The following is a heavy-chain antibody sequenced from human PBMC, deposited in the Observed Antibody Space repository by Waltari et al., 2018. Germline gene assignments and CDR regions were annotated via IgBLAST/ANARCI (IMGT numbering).Heavy chain of an antibody. D-gene: IGHD2-8*01. V-gene: IGHV4-39*01. CDR3: ARHPAMTIMLWYFDL. Sequence: QLQLQESGPGLVKPSETLSLTCTVSGGSISSSSYYWGWLRQPPGKGLEWIGSIYYSGGTYYNPSLKSRVTISVDTSKNQFSLKLSSVTAADTAVYYCARHPAMTIMLWYFDLWGRGTLVTVSS. CDR2: IYYSGGT. CDR1: GGSISSSSYY. J-gene: IGHJ2*01.